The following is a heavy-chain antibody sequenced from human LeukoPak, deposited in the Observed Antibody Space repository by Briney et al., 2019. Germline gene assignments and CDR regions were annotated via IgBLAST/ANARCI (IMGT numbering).Heavy chain of an antibody. D-gene: IGHD2-15*01. CDR1: GLTFRTYA. CDR2: ISRSGSTK. V-gene: IGHV3-11*01. CDR3: ARVLRYCSGGNCYSGGLGYMDV. J-gene: IGHJ6*03. Sequence: GGSLRLSCAASGLTFRTYAMSWVRQAPGKGLEWVSSISRSGSTKYYADSVKGRFTISRDNAKNSLFLQMNSLRAEDTAVYYCARVLRYCSGGNCYSGGLGYMDVWGKGTTVTISS.